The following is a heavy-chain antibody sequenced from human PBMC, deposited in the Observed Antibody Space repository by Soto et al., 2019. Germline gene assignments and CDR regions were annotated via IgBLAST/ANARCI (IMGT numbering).Heavy chain of an antibody. CDR2: IYWDDYK. CDR1: GFSLSTSGVG. V-gene: IGHV2-5*02. D-gene: IGHD4-17*01. J-gene: IGHJ4*02. Sequence: QITLKESGPTLVKPTQTLTLTCTFSGFSLSTSGVGVGWIRQPPGKALEWLAVIYWDDYKHYSPSLKSRLTITQDTSKNPVVLTMTNIDPVDTATYYCAHKGYGDYPLDYWGQGTLRTVYS. CDR3: AHKGYGDYPLDY.